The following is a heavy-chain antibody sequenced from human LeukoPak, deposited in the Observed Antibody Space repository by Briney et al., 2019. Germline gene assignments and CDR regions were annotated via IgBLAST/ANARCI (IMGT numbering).Heavy chain of an antibody. CDR1: GGSFSGYY. D-gene: IGHD3-10*01. CDR2: INHSGST. Sequence: SETLSLTCAVYGGSFSGYYWSWIRQPPGKGLEWIGEINHSGSTNYNPSLKSRVTISVDTSKNQFSLKLTSVTAADTAVYYCARVHYSYYYMDVWGKGTTVTVSS. J-gene: IGHJ6*03. CDR3: ARVHYSYYYMDV. V-gene: IGHV4-34*01.